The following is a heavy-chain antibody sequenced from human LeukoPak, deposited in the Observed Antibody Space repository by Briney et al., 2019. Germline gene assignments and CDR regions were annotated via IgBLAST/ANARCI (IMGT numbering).Heavy chain of an antibody. CDR3: ARTYCSSTSCYLMDV. J-gene: IGHJ6*03. CDR1: GGTFSSYA. V-gene: IGHV1-69*06. D-gene: IGHD2-2*01. Sequence: EASVKVSCKASGGTFSSYAISWVGQAPGQGLEWMGGIIPIFGTANYAQKFQGRVTITADKSTSTAYMELSSLRSEDTAVYYCARTYCSSTSCYLMDVWGKGTTVTVSS. CDR2: IIPIFGTA.